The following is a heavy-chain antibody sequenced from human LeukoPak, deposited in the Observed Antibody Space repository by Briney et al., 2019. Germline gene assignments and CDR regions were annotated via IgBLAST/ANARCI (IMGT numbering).Heavy chain of an antibody. V-gene: IGHV3-43*02. J-gene: IGHJ4*02. CDR3: AKEQSASGSVDY. D-gene: IGHD1-26*01. CDR1: GFTFDAYA. CDR2: INGNCGST. Sequence: PGGSLRLSCAASGFTFDAYAMYWVRQAPGKGLECVSLINGNCGSTYYADSVKGRFTISRDNSKNSPYLQMNSLRTEDTALYYCAKEQSASGSVDYWGQGTLVTVSP.